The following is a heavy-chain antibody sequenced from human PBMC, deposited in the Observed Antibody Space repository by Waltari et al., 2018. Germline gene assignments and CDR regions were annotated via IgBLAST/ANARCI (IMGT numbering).Heavy chain of an antibody. D-gene: IGHD3-22*01. J-gene: IGHJ3*01. CDR3: ATLTLYYYDSSGYTR. CDR2: VDPEDGET. V-gene: IGHV1-69-2*01. Sequence: HLVQQAPGKGLEWMGLVDPEDGETIYAEKFQGRVTITADTSTDTAYMELSSLRSEDTAVYYCATLTLYYYDSSGYTRWGQGTMVTVSS.